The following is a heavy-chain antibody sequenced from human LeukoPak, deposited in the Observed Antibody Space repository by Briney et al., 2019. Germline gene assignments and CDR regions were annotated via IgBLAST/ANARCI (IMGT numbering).Heavy chain of an antibody. CDR2: IWYDGSNK. Sequence: GGSLRLSCAASGFTFSSYGMHWVRQAPGKGLEWVAVIWYDGSNKYYADSVKGRFTVSRDNSKNTLYLQMNSLRAEDTAVYYCARDRWELQGSNEYFQHWGQGTLVTVSS. D-gene: IGHD1-26*01. V-gene: IGHV3-33*01. J-gene: IGHJ1*01. CDR1: GFTFSSYG. CDR3: ARDRWELQGSNEYFQH.